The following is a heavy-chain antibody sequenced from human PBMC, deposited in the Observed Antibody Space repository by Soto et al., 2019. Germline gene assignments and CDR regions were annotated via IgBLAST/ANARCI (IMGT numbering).Heavy chain of an antibody. J-gene: IGHJ4*02. Sequence: DSVKVSCKASGYTFTSYLIHWVRQAPGQGLEWMGIINPSGGSANYAQKFQGRVTMTRDTSTSTVYMELSSLRSEDTAVYYCARVLGGATPFFVYWGQGTLVTVSS. CDR1: GYTFTSYL. V-gene: IGHV1-46*01. CDR3: ARVLGGATPFFVY. D-gene: IGHD1-26*01. CDR2: INPSGGSA.